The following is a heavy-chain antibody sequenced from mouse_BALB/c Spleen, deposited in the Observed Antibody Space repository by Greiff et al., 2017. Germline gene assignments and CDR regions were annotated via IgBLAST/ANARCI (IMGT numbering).Heavy chain of an antibody. CDR2: INPSTGYT. V-gene: IGHV1-7*01. Sequence: QVQLQQSGAELAKPGASVKMSCKASGYTFTSYWMHWVKQRPGQGLEWIGYINPSTGYTEYNQKFKDKATLTADKSSSTAYMQLSSLTSEDSAVYYCARKIYDGYYGYWGQGTTLTVSS. CDR1: GYTFTSYW. CDR3: ARKIYDGYYGY. D-gene: IGHD2-3*01. J-gene: IGHJ2*01.